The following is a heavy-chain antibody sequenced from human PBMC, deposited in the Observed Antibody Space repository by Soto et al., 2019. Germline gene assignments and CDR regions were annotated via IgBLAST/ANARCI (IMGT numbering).Heavy chain of an antibody. CDR3: VLGSGYLDY. J-gene: IGHJ4*02. V-gene: IGHV1-8*01. Sequence: ASVKVSCKASGYTFTSYDINWVRQATGQGLEWMGWMNPNSGNTGYAQKVQGRVTMTRNTSISTAYMELSSLRSEDTSVYYCVLGSGYLDYWGQGTLVTVSS. D-gene: IGHD3-3*01. CDR1: GYTFTSYD. CDR2: MNPNSGNT.